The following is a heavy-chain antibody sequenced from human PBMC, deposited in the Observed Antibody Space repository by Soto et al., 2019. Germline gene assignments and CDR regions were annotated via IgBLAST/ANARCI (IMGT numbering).Heavy chain of an antibody. J-gene: IGHJ4*02. Sequence: GGSLRLSCAASGFTFSSYGMHWVRQAPGKGLEWVAVIWYDGSNKYYADSVKGRFTISRDNSKNTLYLQMNSLRAEDTAVYYWARDFGYLNYYFDDWGQGTRVTVSS. V-gene: IGHV3-33*01. D-gene: IGHD3-22*01. CDR2: IWYDGSNK. CDR1: GFTFSSYG. CDR3: ARDFGYLNYYFDD.